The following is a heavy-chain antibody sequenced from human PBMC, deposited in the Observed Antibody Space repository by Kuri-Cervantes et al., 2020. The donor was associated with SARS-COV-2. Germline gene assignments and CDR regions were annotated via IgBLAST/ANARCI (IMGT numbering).Heavy chain of an antibody. CDR3: ARDSEGSTAVRPGYFYGMDV. J-gene: IGHJ6*02. Sequence: GESLKISCAASGFSFSSYWMHWVRQAPGKGLVWVSRIYTEGSTASYADSVKGRFTISRDNAKNTLFLQMNSLRAEDTAVYYCARDSEGSTAVRPGYFYGMDVWGQGTTVTVSS. D-gene: IGHD6-6*01. CDR1: GFSFSSYW. V-gene: IGHV3-74*01. CDR2: IYTEGSTA.